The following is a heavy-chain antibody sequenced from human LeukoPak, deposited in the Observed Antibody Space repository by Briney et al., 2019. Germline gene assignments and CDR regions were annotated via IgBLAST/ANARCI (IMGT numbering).Heavy chain of an antibody. D-gene: IGHD3-22*01. CDR2: IYYSGST. J-gene: IGHJ4*02. Sequence: PGGSLRLSCAASGFTFSNAWMSWVRQAPGKGLEWIGYIYYSGSTNSNPSLKSRVTISVDTSKNQFSLKLTSVTAADTAVYYCASSLSSGYYYHFDYWGQGTLVTVSS. CDR3: ASSLSSGYYYHFDY. CDR1: GFTFSNAW. V-gene: IGHV4-59*08.